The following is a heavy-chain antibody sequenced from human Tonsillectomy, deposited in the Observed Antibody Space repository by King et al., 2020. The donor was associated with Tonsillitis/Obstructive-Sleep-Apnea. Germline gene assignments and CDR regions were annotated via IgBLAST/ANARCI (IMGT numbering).Heavy chain of an antibody. CDR2: THYSGST. CDR1: GGSVISGNYY. D-gene: IGHD2-2*01. J-gene: IGHJ5*02. Sequence: VQLQESGPGLVKPSETLSLTCTVSGGSVISGNYYWSWIRQPPGKGLEWIGCTHYSGSTNYNSSLKSRVTISLDTSKNQFSLRLTSVTAADTAMYFCAREGRSGLYCSGTNCFEGRWFDPWGQGTPVTVSS. V-gene: IGHV4-61*01. CDR3: AREGRSGLYCSGTNCFEGRWFDP.